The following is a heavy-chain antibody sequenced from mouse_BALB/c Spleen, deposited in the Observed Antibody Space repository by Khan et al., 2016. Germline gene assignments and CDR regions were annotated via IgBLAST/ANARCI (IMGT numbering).Heavy chain of an antibody. J-gene: IGHJ1*01. V-gene: IGHV14-4*02. Sequence: VQLKQSGAELVRSGASVKLSCTASGFNIKDYFIHWVRQRPEQGLEWIGWIDPENGDTESAPKFQGTATMTTDTSSNTAYLQLNSLASEATAVCYCNGMRLRRDWYVDVWGAETTVTVS. CDR1: GFNIKDYF. CDR2: IDPENGDT. CDR3: NGMRLRRDWYVDV.